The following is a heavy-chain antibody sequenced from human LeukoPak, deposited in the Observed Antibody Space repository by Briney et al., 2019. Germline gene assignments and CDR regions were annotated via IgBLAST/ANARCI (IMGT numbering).Heavy chain of an antibody. CDR1: GGSFSGYY. D-gene: IGHD3-3*01. CDR2: INHSGST. CDR3: ARGTDFWSGYYGY. V-gene: IGHV4-34*01. Sequence: SSETLSLTCAVYGGSFSGYYWSWIRQPPGKGLEWIGEINHSGSTNYNPSLKSRVTISVDTSKNQFSLKLSSVTAADTAVYYCARGTDFWSGYYGYWGQGTLVTVSS. J-gene: IGHJ4*02.